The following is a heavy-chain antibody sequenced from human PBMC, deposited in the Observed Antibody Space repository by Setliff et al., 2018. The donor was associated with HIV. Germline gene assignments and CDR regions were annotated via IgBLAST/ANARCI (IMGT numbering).Heavy chain of an antibody. D-gene: IGHD3-10*01. V-gene: IGHV4-31*03. J-gene: IGHJ4*02. CDR2: VYYTGNT. CDR1: GGSINTGHYY. Sequence: PSETLSLTCTVSGGSINTGHYYWSWIRHHPGKGLEWIAYVYYTGNTYFNPSLKSRITISIDTSKNQFSLKMSSVTAADTAVYYCARDRYAGEIDYWGQGTLVTVSS. CDR3: ARDRYAGEIDY.